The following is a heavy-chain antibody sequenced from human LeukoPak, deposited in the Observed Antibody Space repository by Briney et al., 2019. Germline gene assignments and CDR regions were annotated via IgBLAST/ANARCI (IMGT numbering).Heavy chain of an antibody. D-gene: IGHD4-23*01. CDR3: ARDGRTGYSREYGGRMSDFDY. Sequence: PGGSLRHSCAASGFTFSSYEMNWVRQAPGKGLEWVSYITSSGSTVYYADSVKGRFTISRDNAKNSLSLQMNSLRAEDTAVYYCARDGRTGYSREYGGRMSDFDYWGQGTLVTVSS. CDR1: GFTFSSYE. V-gene: IGHV3-48*03. J-gene: IGHJ4*02. CDR2: ITSSGSTV.